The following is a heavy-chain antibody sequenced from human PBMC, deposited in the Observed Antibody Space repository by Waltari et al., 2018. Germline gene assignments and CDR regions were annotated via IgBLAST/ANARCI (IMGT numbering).Heavy chain of an antibody. CDR3: ASYLCNRQLVRMGPCGDFDY. J-gene: IGHJ4*02. D-gene: IGHD6-13*01. CDR2: IYYSGST. CDR1: GGPISRYY. V-gene: IGHV4-59*01. Sequence: QVQLQEPGPGLVKPSETLSLTCTVSGGPISRYYWSWIRQPPVKGLEWIGYIYYSGSTNYNPSLKSRVTISVDTSKNQFSLKLSSVTAADTAVYYCASYLCNRQLVRMGPCGDFDYWGQGTLVTVSS.